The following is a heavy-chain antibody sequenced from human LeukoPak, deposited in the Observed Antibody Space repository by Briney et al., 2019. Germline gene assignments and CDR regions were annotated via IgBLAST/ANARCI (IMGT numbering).Heavy chain of an antibody. J-gene: IGHJ1*01. D-gene: IGHD6-13*01. CDR2: ISGYNGNT. CDR3: AGSSSQGNFQH. V-gene: IGHV1-18*01. CDR1: GYTFTSYG. Sequence: GASVKVSCKASGYTFTSYGISWVRQAPGQGLEWMGWISGYNGNTNYAQKLQGRVTMTTDTSTSTAYMELRSLRSDDTAVYYCAGSSSQGNFQHWGQGTLVTVSS.